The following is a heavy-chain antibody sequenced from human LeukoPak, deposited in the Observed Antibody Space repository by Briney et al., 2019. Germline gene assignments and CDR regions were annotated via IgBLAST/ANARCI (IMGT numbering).Heavy chain of an antibody. J-gene: IGHJ4*02. Sequence: SVKVSCKASGGTFSSYAISWVRQAPGQGLEWMGGIIPIFGTANYAQKFQGRVRIATDESTSTAYMELSSLRSEDTAVYYCARGPELERFDYWGQGTLVTVSS. CDR1: GGTFSSYA. D-gene: IGHD1-1*01. CDR2: IIPIFGTA. V-gene: IGHV1-69*05. CDR3: ARGPELERFDY.